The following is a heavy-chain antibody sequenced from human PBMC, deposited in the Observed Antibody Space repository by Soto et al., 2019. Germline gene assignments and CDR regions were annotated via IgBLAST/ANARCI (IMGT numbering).Heavy chain of an antibody. V-gene: IGHV3-23*01. Sequence: EMKLLESGGGLVQPGGSLRLSCAASGFPFSDYAMSWVRQAPGKGLQWVSVISSRGGDTYYADSERGRFTISRDNSKSTLSLQMNSLRAEDTAIYYCAKDFFPALSGKDYYYGLDVWGPGTTVTVSS. CDR2: ISSRGGDT. J-gene: IGHJ6*02. D-gene: IGHD1-20*01. CDR3: AKDFFPALSGKDYYYGLDV. CDR1: GFPFSDYA.